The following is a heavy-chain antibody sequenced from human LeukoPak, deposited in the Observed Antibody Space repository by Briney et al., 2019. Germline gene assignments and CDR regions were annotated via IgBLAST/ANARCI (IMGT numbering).Heavy chain of an antibody. J-gene: IGHJ5*02. V-gene: IGHV3-21*01. CDR1: GFTFSSYS. CDR3: ARAGDSSDYYFANWFDP. CDR2: ISSSSSYI. Sequence: PGGSLRLSCAAPGFTFSSYSMNWVRQAPGKGLEWVSSISSSSSYIYYADSVKGRFTISRDNAKNSLYLQMNSLRAEDTAVYYCARAGDSSDYYFANWFDPWGQGTLVTVSS. D-gene: IGHD3-22*01.